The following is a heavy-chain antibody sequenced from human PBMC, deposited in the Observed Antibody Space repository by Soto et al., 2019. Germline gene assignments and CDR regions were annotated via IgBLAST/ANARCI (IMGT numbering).Heavy chain of an antibody. CDR2: MNPNSGNT. CDR1: GYTFTSYD. Sequence: ASVKVSCKASGYTFTSYDINWVRQATGQGLEWMGWMNPNSGNTGYAQKFQGRVTMTTNTSTSTAYMELSSLRSEDTAVYYCASAEWLRGSYYYGMDVWGQGTTVTVSS. CDR3: ASAEWLRGSYYYGMDV. J-gene: IGHJ6*02. V-gene: IGHV1-8*01. D-gene: IGHD5-12*01.